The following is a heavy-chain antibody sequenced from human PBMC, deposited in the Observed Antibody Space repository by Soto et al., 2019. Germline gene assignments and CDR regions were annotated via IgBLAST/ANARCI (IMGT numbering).Heavy chain of an antibody. CDR1: GYTFTTYA. J-gene: IGHJ4*02. Sequence: ASVKVSCKASGYTFTTYALHWVRQAPGQRLEWMGWINAGNGNTKYSQKFQGRVTITRDTSASTAYMELSSLRSEDTAVYYCANSNGANKNFYYWRKGPLVTVSS. D-gene: IGHD4-17*01. CDR2: INAGNGNT. V-gene: IGHV1-3*01. CDR3: ANSNGANKNFYY.